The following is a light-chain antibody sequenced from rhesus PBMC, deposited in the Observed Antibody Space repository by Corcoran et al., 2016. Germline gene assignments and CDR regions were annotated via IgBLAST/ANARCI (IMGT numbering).Light chain of an antibody. CDR3: QHYYTPPYS. V-gene: IGKV1-25*01. J-gene: IGKJ2*01. CDR2: EAS. CDR1: QGLTND. Sequence: DIQMTQSPSSLSASVGDRVTITCRASQGLTNDLAWYQQKPGETPKLLIYEASTLQSGIPSRFSGSGSGTDFTLTINSPQPEDFATYYCQHYYTPPYSFSQGTKVEIK.